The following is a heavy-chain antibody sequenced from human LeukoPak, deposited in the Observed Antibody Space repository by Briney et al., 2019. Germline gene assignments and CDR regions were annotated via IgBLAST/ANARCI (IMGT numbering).Heavy chain of an antibody. J-gene: IGHJ4*02. CDR2: ISSSSSYI. V-gene: IGHV3-21*01. CDR3: ARRGPSVAGPYDY. D-gene: IGHD6-19*01. Sequence: PGGSLRLSCAASGLTFSSYGMNWVRQAPGKGLERVSSISSSSSYIYSADSVKGRFTTSRDNAKNSLYLQMNSLRAEDTAVYYCARRGPSVAGPYDYWGQGTLVTVSS. CDR1: GLTFSSYG.